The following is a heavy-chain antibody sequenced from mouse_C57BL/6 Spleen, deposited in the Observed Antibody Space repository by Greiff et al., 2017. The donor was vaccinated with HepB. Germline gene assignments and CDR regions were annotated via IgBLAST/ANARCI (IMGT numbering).Heavy chain of an antibody. D-gene: IGHD4-1*01. CDR1: GFTFSSYT. CDR3: ARLRWDGAMDY. Sequence: EVMLVESGGGLVKPGGSLKLSCAASGFTFSSYTMSWVRQTPEKRLEWVATISGGGGNTYYPDSVKGRFTISRDNAKNTLYLQMSSLRSEDTALYYCARLRWDGAMDYWGQGTSVTVSS. V-gene: IGHV5-9*01. CDR2: ISGGGGNT. J-gene: IGHJ4*01.